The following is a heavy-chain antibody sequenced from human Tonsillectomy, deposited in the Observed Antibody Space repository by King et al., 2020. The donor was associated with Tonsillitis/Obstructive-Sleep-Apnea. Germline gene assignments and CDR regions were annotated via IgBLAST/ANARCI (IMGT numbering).Heavy chain of an antibody. Sequence: VQLQQWGAGLLKPSETLSLTCAVYGGSFSGYYWSWIRQPPGKGLEWSGEINHSGSTNYNPSLKSRVTISVDTSKNQFSLKLSSVTAADTAVYYCARGCSSTSCYNRYYYYGMDVWGQGTTVTVSS. CDR3: ARGCSSTSCYNRYYYYGMDV. D-gene: IGHD2-2*02. CDR1: GGSFSGYY. CDR2: INHSGST. V-gene: IGHV4-34*01. J-gene: IGHJ6*02.